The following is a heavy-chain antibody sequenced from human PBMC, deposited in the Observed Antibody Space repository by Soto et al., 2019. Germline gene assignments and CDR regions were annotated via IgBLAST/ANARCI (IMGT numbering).Heavy chain of an antibody. CDR2: ISSSGSTI. CDR3: ARGGEGEPYKHEFDY. J-gene: IGHJ4*02. D-gene: IGHD3-16*01. CDR1: GFTLSDYY. V-gene: IGHV3-11*01. Sequence: GGSQRRSCSASGFTLSDYYMSWIRQDPGKGLEWVSYISSSGSTIYYAVSVKGRFTISRDNAKNSLYLQMNSLRAEDTAVYYCARGGEGEPYKHEFDYWGQGTLVTVSS.